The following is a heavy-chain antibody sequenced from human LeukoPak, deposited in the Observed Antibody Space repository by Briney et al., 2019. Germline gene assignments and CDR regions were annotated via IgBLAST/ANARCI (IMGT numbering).Heavy chain of an antibody. D-gene: IGHD1/OR15-1a*01. J-gene: IGHJ3*02. V-gene: IGHV3-7*01. CDR3: ARNKRADI. Sequence: GGSLRLSCAASGFTFSSYWMSWVRQAPGKGLEWVANIKQDGSEKNYMDSVRGRFTIFKDNAKNSLSLQMISLRAEDTAVYYCARNKRADIWGQGTMVTVSS. CDR1: GFTFSSYW. CDR2: IKQDGSEK.